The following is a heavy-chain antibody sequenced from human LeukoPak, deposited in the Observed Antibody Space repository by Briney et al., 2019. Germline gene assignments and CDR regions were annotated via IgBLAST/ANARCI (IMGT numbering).Heavy chain of an antibody. D-gene: IGHD3-10*01. Sequence: PGGSLRLSCAASGFTFSDYYMSWIRQAPGKGLEWVSYISSSSGYTNYADSVKGRFTISRDNAMNSLYLQMNSLRAEDTAVYYCARNGWDRGPPNWFDPWGQGTLVTVSS. V-gene: IGHV3-11*06. J-gene: IGHJ5*02. CDR3: ARNGWDRGPPNWFDP. CDR1: GFTFSDYY. CDR2: ISSSSGYT.